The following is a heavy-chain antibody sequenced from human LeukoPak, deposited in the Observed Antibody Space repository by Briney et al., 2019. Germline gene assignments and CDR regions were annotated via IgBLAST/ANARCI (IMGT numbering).Heavy chain of an antibody. Sequence: PGGSLRLSCAASAFTFSSYSMNWVRQAPGKGLEWVSAISGSGNNPFYADSVKGRFTTSRDNSKNTLYLQMNSLSAEDTAVYYCAKNGDRGAYCSGGSCYPYYYYYMDVWGKGTTVTISS. D-gene: IGHD2-15*01. CDR2: ISGSGNNP. CDR3: AKNGDRGAYCSGGSCYPYYYYYMDV. CDR1: AFTFSSYS. J-gene: IGHJ6*03. V-gene: IGHV3-23*01.